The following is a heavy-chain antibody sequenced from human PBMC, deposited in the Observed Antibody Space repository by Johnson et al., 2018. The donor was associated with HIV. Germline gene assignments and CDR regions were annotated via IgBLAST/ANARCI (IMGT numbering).Heavy chain of an antibody. CDR1: GFTLDDYD. CDR3: AKVAVATAAGGVALDI. J-gene: IGHJ3*02. V-gene: IGHV3-66*01. Sequence: VQLVECGGGVVRPGGSLRLSCVASGFTLDDYDMSWVRQAPGKGLEWVSVVYSDGNTYYADSVKDRFNISRDNSKNTLYLQMNSLRVEDTAVYYCAKVAVATAAGGVALDIWGPGTMVTVS. D-gene: IGHD6-13*01. CDR2: VYSDGNT.